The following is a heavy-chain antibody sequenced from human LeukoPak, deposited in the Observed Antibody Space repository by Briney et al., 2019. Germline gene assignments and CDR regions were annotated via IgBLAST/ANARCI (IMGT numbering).Heavy chain of an antibody. CDR3: ASSIYSSSWSYYYYYGMDV. CDR1: GGSFSGYY. CDR2: INHSGST. J-gene: IGHJ6*02. V-gene: IGHV4-34*01. D-gene: IGHD6-13*01. Sequence: SETLSLTCAVYGGSFSGYYWSWIRQPPGKGLERIGEINHSGSTNYNPSLKSRVTISVDTSKNQFSLKLSSVTAADTAVYYCASSIYSSSWSYYYYYGMDVWGQGTTVTVSS.